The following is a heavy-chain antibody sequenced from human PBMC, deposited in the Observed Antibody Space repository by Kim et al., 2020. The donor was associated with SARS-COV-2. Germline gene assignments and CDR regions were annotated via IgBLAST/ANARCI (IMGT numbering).Heavy chain of an antibody. CDR2: IHSDGSSA. CDR1: GFTFSSYW. D-gene: IGHD3-10*01. V-gene: IGHV3-74*01. Sequence: GGSLRLSCATSGFTFSSYWMHWVRQAPGKGLVWVSRIHSDGSSANFADSVKGRFTISRDNAKNTLYLQMDSLRAEDTAVYYCARGGSTCYDYWCEETRV. CDR3: ARGGSTCYDY. J-gene: IGHJ4*02.